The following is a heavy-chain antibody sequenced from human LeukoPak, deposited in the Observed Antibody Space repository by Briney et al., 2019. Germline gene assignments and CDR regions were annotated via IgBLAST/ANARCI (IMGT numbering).Heavy chain of an antibody. CDR2: INLDGSEK. J-gene: IGHJ4*02. CDR3: ARDWGGYLRNFDY. V-gene: IGHV3-7*01. Sequence: PGGPLRLSCAASGFTFISYWMSWVRQAPGKGPGWVANINLDGSEKYYVDSVKGRFTISTDNAKNSLFLQMNSLRAEDTAVYYCARDWGGYLRNFDYWGQGTLVTVSS. D-gene: IGHD5-12*01. CDR1: GFTFISYW.